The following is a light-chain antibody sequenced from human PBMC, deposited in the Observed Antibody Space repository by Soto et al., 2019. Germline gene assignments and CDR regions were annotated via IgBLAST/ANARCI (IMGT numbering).Light chain of an antibody. CDR2: GNN. CDR1: SSNIGRNT. CDR3: AAWDDSLNGPV. V-gene: IGLV1-44*01. J-gene: IGLJ3*02. Sequence: QSVLTQPPSASGTPGQRVTISCSGSSSNIGRNTVNWYQQLPGTAPKLLIYGNNQRPSGVPDRFSGSKSGTSASLAISGLRSEDEADYYCAAWDDSLNGPVFGGGTKLTVL.